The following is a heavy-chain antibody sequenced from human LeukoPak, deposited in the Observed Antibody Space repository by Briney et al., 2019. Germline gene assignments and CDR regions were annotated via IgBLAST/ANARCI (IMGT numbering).Heavy chain of an antibody. CDR1: GLTYSFCG. CDR3: SRCPVTKRRLQFSSDF. Sequence: GGSLTLSCAAFGLTYSFCGIQLVRQAPGKGLVWVAVISFDGNNEYYADSVKGRFTISRDTSKNTLYLQMNSLRAEDTAVFYCSRCPVTKRRLQFSSDFWGQGTLVAVSS. D-gene: IGHD5-24*01. J-gene: IGHJ4*02. CDR2: ISFDGNNE. V-gene: IGHV3-30*03.